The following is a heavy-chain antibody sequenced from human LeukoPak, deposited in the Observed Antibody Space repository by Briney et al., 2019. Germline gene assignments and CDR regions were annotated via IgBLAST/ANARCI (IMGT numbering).Heavy chain of an antibody. CDR1: GFRFGDYW. V-gene: IGHV3-7*01. CDR3: ARVGAWDLQGVFEY. J-gene: IGHJ4*02. CDR2: IKQDGAEK. D-gene: IGHD1-26*01. Sequence: WGSLRLSCAASGFRFGDYWMTWARHIPGKGLEWVANIKQDGAEKHYAESVEGRFIISRDNAKNSLYLEMDILKVEDTAVYYCARVGAWDLQGVFEYWGQGALVAVSS.